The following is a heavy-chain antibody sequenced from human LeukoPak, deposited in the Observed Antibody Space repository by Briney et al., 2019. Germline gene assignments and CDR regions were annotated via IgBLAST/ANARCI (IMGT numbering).Heavy chain of an antibody. CDR1: GGSISSYY. Sequence: PSETLSLTCTVSGGSISSYYWSWIRQPAGKGLEWIGRIYTSGSTNYNPSLKSRVTMSVDTSKNQFSLKMNSVTAADTAVYHCATLGGYNSLYFDYWGQGTLVTVSS. CDR3: ATLGGYNSLYFDY. J-gene: IGHJ4*02. CDR2: IYTSGST. V-gene: IGHV4-4*07. D-gene: IGHD3-16*01.